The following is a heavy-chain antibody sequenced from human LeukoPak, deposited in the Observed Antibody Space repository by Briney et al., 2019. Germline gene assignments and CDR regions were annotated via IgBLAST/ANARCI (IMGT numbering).Heavy chain of an antibody. D-gene: IGHD3-22*01. CDR3: AKTDSSGYYYTHFNY. Sequence: GGSLRLSCAASGFTFSSYAMSWVRQAPGKGLEWVSAISGSGGSTYYADSVKGRFTISRDNSRNTLYVQMNSLRAEDTAVYYCAKTDSSGYYYTHFNYWGQGTLVTVSS. CDR2: ISGSGGST. V-gene: IGHV3-23*01. J-gene: IGHJ4*02. CDR1: GFTFSSYA.